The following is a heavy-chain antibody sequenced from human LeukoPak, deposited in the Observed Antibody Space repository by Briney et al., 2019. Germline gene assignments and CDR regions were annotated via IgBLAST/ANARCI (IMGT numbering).Heavy chain of an antibody. CDR3: AIIPGYWYYYYYMDV. V-gene: IGHV1-8*01. CDR1: GYTFTSYD. CDR2: MNPNSGNT. D-gene: IGHD3-22*01. J-gene: IGHJ6*03. Sequence: GASVTVSFKASGYTFTSYDINWVRQATGQGLEWMGWMNPNSGNTGYAQKFQGRVTMTRNTSISTAYMELSSLRSEDTAVYYCAIIPGYWYYYYYMDVWGKGTTVTVSS.